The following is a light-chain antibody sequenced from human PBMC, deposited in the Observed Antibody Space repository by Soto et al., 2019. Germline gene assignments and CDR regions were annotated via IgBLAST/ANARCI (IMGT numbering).Light chain of an antibody. CDR2: GAS. CDR1: QSVSSSF. V-gene: IGKV3-20*01. J-gene: IGKJ2*01. Sequence: EIVLTQSPGTLSLSPGEGATLSCRASQSVSSSFLAWYQQKPGQAPRLLIYGASSRATGIPDRFSGSGSGTYFTLTISRLVPEDFAFYYCQQYHSSPYTFGQRTKLQIK. CDR3: QQYHSSPYT.